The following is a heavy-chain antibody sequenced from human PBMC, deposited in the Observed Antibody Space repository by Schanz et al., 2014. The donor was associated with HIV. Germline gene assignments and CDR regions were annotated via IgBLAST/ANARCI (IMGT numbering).Heavy chain of an antibody. D-gene: IGHD6-6*01. CDR1: GDTFRRYS. J-gene: IGHJ4*02. V-gene: IGHV1-69*06. CDR3: ARGSSIAGRPFDQ. Sequence: QVQLVQSGAEVKKPGASVKVSCKASGDTFRRYSIHWVRQGPGQGLEWMGGIIPMFGTTKYPQRLQGRVTIIADKSTTTAYLDLSGLRSEDTAVYYCARGSSIAGRPFDQWGQGALVTVS. CDR2: IIPMFGTT.